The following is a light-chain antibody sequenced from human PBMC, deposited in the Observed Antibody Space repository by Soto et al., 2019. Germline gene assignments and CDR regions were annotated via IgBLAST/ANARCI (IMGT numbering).Light chain of an antibody. CDR3: QQYRTPSQT. J-gene: IGKJ1*01. V-gene: IGKV3-20*01. CDR1: QTIGSSY. CDR2: GGA. Sequence: EIVLTQSPGTLSLSPGESATLSCRASQTIGSSYLDWYQQRHGQAPRLLIYGGANRATGIPDRFSATGSETDFTLAISRLEPEDFAVYYCQQYRTPSQTFGQGNKVE.